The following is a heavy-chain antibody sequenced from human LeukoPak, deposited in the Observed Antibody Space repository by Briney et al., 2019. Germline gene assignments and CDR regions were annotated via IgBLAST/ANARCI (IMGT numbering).Heavy chain of an antibody. CDR2: IWYDGSNK. J-gene: IGHJ6*03. CDR1: GFTFSSYG. D-gene: IGHD1-1*01. V-gene: IGHV3-33*03. Sequence: GGSLRLSCAASGFTFSSYGMHWVRQAPGKGLEWVAVIWYDGSNKYYADSVKGRFTISRDNAKNSLYLQMNSLRAEDTAVYYCGGPGEELTIPPPHYYYYYYMDVWGKGTTVTVSS. CDR3: GGPGEELTIPPPHYYYYYYMDV.